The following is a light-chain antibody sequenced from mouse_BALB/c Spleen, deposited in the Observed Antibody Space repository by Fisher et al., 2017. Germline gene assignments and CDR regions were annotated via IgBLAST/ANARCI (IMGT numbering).Light chain of an antibody. CDR1: SSVSY. CDR2: DTS. J-gene: IGKJ1*01. Sequence: IVLTQTPAIMSASPGEKVTMTCSASSSVSYMYWYQQKPGTSPKRWIYDTSKLASGVPARFSGSGSGTSYSLTISSMEAEDAATYYCQQWSSNPPTFGGGTKLEIK. V-gene: IGKV4-59*01. CDR3: QQWSSNPPT.